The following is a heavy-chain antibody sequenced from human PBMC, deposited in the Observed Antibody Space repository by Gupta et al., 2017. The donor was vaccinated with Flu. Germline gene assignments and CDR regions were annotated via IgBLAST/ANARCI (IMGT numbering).Heavy chain of an antibody. V-gene: IGHV1-3*01. CDR1: P. D-gene: IGHD3-10*01. Sequence: PIHWVRQAPGQRLEWMGCINADNGDIKYSQTFQGSLILTGDTSASTAYMDLSSLRSEAPAVYYCARLWTGGLDPEGQGTLVTVSS. CDR3: ARLWTGGLDP. CDR2: INADNGDI. J-gene: IGHJ5*02.